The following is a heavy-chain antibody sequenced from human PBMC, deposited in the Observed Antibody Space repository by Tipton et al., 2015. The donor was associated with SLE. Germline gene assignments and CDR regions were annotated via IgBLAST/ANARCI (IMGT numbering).Heavy chain of an antibody. CDR2: INHSGST. D-gene: IGHD3/OR15-3a*01. V-gene: IGHV4-34*01. Sequence: TLSLTCAVYGGSFSGYYWSWIRQPPGKGLEWIGEINHSGSTNYNPSFKSRVTISVDTSKNQFSLKLSSVTAADTAVYYCARAPGLERDYYYYYYMDVWGKGTTVTVSS. CDR1: GGSFSGYY. J-gene: IGHJ6*03. CDR3: ARAPGLERDYYYYYYMDV.